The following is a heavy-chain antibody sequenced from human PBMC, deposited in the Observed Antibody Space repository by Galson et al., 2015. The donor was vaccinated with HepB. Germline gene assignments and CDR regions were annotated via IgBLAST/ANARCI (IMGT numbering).Heavy chain of an antibody. J-gene: IGHJ6*02. CDR1: GGSISSYY. CDR2: IYYSGST. V-gene: IGHV4-59*08. CDR3: ARHENFGESRQYYYGMDV. D-gene: IGHD3-10*01. Sequence: TLSLTCTVSGGSISSYYWSWIRQPPGKGLEWIGYIYYSGSTNYNPSLKSRVTISVDTSKNQFSLKLSSVTAADTAVYYCARHENFGESRQYYYGMDVWGQGTTVTVSS.